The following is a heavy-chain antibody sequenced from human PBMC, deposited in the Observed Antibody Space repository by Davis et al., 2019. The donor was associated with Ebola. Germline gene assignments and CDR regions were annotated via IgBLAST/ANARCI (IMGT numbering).Heavy chain of an antibody. V-gene: IGHV3-30*04. Sequence: GGSLRLSCAASGFTFSSYAMHWVRQAPGKGLEWVAVISYDGSNKYYADSVKGRFTISRDNSKNTLYLQMNSLRAEDTAVYYCAKAPEDTYIVVVTANLDYWGQGTLVTVSS. D-gene: IGHD2-21*02. CDR1: GFTFSSYA. CDR3: AKAPEDTYIVVVTANLDY. J-gene: IGHJ4*02. CDR2: ISYDGSNK.